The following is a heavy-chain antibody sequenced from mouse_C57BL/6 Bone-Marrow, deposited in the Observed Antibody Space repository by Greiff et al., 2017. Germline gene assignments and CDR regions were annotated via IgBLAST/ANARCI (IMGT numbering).Heavy chain of an antibody. CDR3: ARWGTTVVADWYFDV. V-gene: IGHV1-55*01. CDR1: GYTFTSYW. Sequence: VQLQQSGAELVKPGASVKMSCKASGYTFTSYWITWVKQRPGQGLEWIGDIYPGSGSTNYNEKFKSKATLTVDTSSSTAYMQLSSLTSEDSAVYYCARWGTTVVADWYFDVWGTGTTVTVSS. CDR2: IYPGSGST. J-gene: IGHJ1*03. D-gene: IGHD1-1*01.